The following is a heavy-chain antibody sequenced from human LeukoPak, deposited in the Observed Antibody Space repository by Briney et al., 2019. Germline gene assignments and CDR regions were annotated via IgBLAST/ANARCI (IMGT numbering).Heavy chain of an antibody. Sequence: PGGSLRLSCAASGFTFSSYSMNWVRQAPGKGLEWVSSISSSSSSYIYFADSVKGRFTISRDNAKNSLYLQMNSLRAEDTAVYYCARVIDRYCSGGSCTAFDIWGQGTMVTASS. CDR1: GFTFSSYS. CDR2: ISSSSSSYI. CDR3: ARVIDRYCSGGSCTAFDI. D-gene: IGHD2-15*01. J-gene: IGHJ3*02. V-gene: IGHV3-21*01.